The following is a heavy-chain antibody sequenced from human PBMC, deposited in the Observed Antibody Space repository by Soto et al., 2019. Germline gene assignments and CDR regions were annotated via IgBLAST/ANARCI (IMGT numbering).Heavy chain of an antibody. V-gene: IGHV1-69*13. CDR2: IIPLFATS. D-gene: IGHD1-20*01. J-gene: IGHJ4*02. CDR3: AAVIPHTPYNSPHYFDH. CDR1: RGIFRDYA. Sequence: SVKVSCKAYRGIFRDYAITWVRQAPGQGLEWMGGIIPLFATSNYAQKFLGRLTFTADESAGTAYMELSSLRSEDTAVYYCAAVIPHTPYNSPHYFDHWGQGTLVTVSS.